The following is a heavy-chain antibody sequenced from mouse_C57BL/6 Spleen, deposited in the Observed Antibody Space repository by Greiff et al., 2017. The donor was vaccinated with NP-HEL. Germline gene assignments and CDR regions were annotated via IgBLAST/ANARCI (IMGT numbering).Heavy chain of an antibody. D-gene: IGHD2-1*01. CDR3: ESNYEFAY. V-gene: IGHV1-52*01. CDR1: GYTFTSYW. CDR2: IDPSDSET. Sequence: VQLQQPGAELVRPGSSVKLSCKASGYTFTSYWMHWVKQRPIHGLEWIGHIDPSDSETPYNQKSKDKATLTVDKSSSTAYMQLSSLTSDDSAVYYCESNYEFAYWGQGTLVTVSA. J-gene: IGHJ3*01.